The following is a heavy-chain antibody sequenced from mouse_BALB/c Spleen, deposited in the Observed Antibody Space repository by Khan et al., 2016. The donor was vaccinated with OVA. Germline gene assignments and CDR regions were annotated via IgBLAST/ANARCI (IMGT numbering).Heavy chain of an antibody. Sequence: VQLKQSGPGLVKPSQSLSLTCTVTGYSITSDYAWNWIRQFPGNKLEWMGYISYSGSTNYNQSLKSRITITRDTSKNPFFLQLTSVTTDDTTTYYCARQNYCGYTIDYWGQGTSVTVSS. V-gene: IGHV3-2*02. CDR2: ISYSGST. D-gene: IGHD1-1*01. CDR1: GYSITSDYA. J-gene: IGHJ4*01. CDR3: ARQNYCGYTIDY.